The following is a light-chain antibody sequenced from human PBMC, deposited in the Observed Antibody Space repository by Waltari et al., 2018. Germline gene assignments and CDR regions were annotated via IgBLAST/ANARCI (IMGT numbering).Light chain of an antibody. CDR3: CSYAGRATWA. CDR2: DVN. Sequence: QSALTQPRSVSGSPGHSVTISCTGTSSDVGGYDYVSWYQQHPGKAPKPVIYDVNKRPSGVPDRFSGSNSGNTASLTISGLQADDEADYNCCSYAGRATWAFGGGTKLTVL. J-gene: IGLJ3*02. V-gene: IGLV2-11*01. CDR1: SSDVGGYDY.